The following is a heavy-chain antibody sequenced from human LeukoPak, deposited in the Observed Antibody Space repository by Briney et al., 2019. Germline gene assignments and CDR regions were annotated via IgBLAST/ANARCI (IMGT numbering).Heavy chain of an antibody. J-gene: IGHJ4*02. D-gene: IGHD3-22*01. CDR1: GFTFSSYA. CDR3: AKAGYDSSGYYFYYFDY. CDR2: ISGSGGST. V-gene: IGHV3-23*01. Sequence: GGSLRLSCAASGFTFSSYAMSWVRQAPGKGLEWVSAISGSGGSTYYADSVKGRFTISRNNSKNTLCLQMNGLRAEDTAVYYCAKAGYDSSGYYFYYFDYWGQGTLVTVSS.